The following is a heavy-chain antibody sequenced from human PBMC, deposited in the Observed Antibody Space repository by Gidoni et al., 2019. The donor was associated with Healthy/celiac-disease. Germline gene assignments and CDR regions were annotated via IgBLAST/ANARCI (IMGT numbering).Heavy chain of an antibody. V-gene: IGHV3-72*01. CDR2: TRNKANSYTT. J-gene: IGHJ4*02. D-gene: IGHD3-10*01. CDR1: GFTFSDHY. CDR3: ARVAYYGSYDY. Sequence: EVQLVESGGGFVQPGGSLRLSCAASGFTFSDHYMDWVRQAPGKGLEWVGRTRNKANSYTTEYAASVKGRFTISRDDSKNSLYLQMNSLKTEDTAVYYCARVAYYGSYDYWGQGTLVTVSS.